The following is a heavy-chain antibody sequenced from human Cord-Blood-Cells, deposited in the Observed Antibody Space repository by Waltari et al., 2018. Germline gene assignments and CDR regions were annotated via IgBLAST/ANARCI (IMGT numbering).Heavy chain of an antibody. CDR3: ARSSRYYYGSGSYYNGFDY. D-gene: IGHD3-10*01. CDR2: IYPGDSDT. V-gene: IGHV5-51*01. Sequence: EVQLVQSGAEVKKPGESLKISCKGSGYSFTSYWIGWVRQMPGKGLEWMGIIYPGDSDTRYSPSFQGQVTISADKSISAAYLQWSSLKASDTAMYYCARSSRYYYGSGSYYNGFDYWGQGTLVTVSS. CDR1: GYSFTSYW. J-gene: IGHJ4*02.